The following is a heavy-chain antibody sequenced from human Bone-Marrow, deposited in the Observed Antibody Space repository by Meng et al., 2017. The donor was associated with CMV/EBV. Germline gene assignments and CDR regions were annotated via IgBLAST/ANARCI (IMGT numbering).Heavy chain of an antibody. CDR1: GYY. CDR3: AKDLARKQWLARAGSSGWFDP. V-gene: IGHV4-31*02. CDR2: IYYSGST. D-gene: IGHD6-19*01. Sequence: GYYWSWIRQHPGKGLEWIGYIYYSGSTYYNPSLKSRVTISVDTSKNQFSLKLSSVTAADTAVYYCAKDLARKQWLARAGSSGWFDPWGQGTLVTVSS. J-gene: IGHJ5*02.